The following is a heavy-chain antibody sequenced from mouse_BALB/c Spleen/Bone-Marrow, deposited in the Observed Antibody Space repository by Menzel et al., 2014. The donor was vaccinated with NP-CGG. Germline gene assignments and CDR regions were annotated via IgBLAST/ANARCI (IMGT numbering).Heavy chain of an antibody. D-gene: IGHD1-1*01. CDR3: ASHYYDSSPFAY. CDR1: GFTFSSYT. J-gene: IGHJ3*01. V-gene: IGHV5-12-2*01. Sequence: EVQGVESGGGLVQPGGSLKLSCAASGFTFSSYTMSWVRQTPEKRLVWVAYISNGGGSIYYPDTVKGRFTISRDNDKNTLYLQMSSLKSEDTAMYYCASHYYDSSPFAYWGQGTLVTGSA. CDR2: ISNGGGSI.